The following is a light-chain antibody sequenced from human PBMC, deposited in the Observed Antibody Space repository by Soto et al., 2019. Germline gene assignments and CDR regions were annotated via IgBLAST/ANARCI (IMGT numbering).Light chain of an antibody. J-gene: IGKJ4*01. Sequence: DIQMTRSRGSVSSWGRDRVTITCQASQDISNYLNWYQQKPGKAPKLLICDASNLEPGVPSRFSGSGSGTDFTFTINSLQPEDIATYYCQQYDNLPLTFGGGTKVDI. CDR1: QDISNY. V-gene: IGKV1-33*01. CDR3: QQYDNLPLT. CDR2: DAS.